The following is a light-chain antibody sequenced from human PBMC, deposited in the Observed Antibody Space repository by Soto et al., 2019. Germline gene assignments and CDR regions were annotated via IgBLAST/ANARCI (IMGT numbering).Light chain of an antibody. CDR3: QQANTFPFT. CDR2: AAS. J-gene: IGKJ3*01. CDR1: QHISSW. Sequence: DIQMTQSPSSVSASVGDRVTFTCRASQHISSWLAWYQQKPGKAPKPLIAAASILQSGVPSRFSGSGYGTDFTLTISSLQPEDFATYFCQQANTFPFTFGPGTRLEIK. V-gene: IGKV1-12*02.